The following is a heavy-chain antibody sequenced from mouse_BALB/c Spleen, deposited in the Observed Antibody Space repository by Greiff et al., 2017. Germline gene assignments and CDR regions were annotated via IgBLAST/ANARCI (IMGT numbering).Heavy chain of an antibody. CDR2: IDPAYGNT. Sequence: VQLQQSGAELVKPGVSVKFSCTASGFNIKDTYMHWVKQRPEQGLEWIGRIDPAYGNTKYDPKFQGKATITADTSSNTAYLQLSSLTSEDTAVYYCARSLYYDYEFAYWGQGTLVTVSA. D-gene: IGHD2-4*01. V-gene: IGHV14-3*02. CDR1: GFNIKDTY. CDR3: ARSLYYDYEFAY. J-gene: IGHJ3*01.